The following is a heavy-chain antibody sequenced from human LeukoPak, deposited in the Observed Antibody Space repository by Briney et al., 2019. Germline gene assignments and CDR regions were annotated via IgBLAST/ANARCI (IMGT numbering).Heavy chain of an antibody. CDR3: ARLSGYYPYYYYGMDV. J-gene: IGHJ6*02. V-gene: IGHV4-34*01. D-gene: IGHD3-22*01. Sequence: PSETLSLTCAVYGGSFSGYYWSWIRQPPGKGLEWIGEINHSGSTNYNPSLKSRVTISVDTSKNQFSLKLSSVTAADTAVYYCARLSGYYPYYYYGMDVWGQGTTVTVSS. CDR2: INHSGST. CDR1: GGSFSGYY.